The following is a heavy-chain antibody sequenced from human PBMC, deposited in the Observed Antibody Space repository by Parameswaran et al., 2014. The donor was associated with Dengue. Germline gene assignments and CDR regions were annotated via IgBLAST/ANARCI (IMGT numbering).Heavy chain of an antibody. CDR2: IKSKTDGGTT. CDR1: GFTFSNAW. V-gene: IGHV3-15*01. Sequence: SCAASGFTFSNAWMSWVRQAPGKGLEWVGRIKSKTDGGTTDYAAPVKGRFTISRDDSKNTLYLQMNSLKTEDTAVYYCTTDRGGYYYCTHNCDYWGQGTLVTVSS. CDR3: TTDRGGYYYCTHNCDY. J-gene: IGHJ4*02. D-gene: IGHD3-22*01.